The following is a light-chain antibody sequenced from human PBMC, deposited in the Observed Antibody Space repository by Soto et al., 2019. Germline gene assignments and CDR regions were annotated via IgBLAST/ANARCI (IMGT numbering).Light chain of an antibody. CDR3: QEYRSSRT. V-gene: IGKV3-20*01. CDR2: GAS. Sequence: EIVLTQSPGTLSLSPGERATLSCRASQSVSSSYIAWYQQKPGQAPWLLIYGASSRATGIPDRFSGSGSGADFTLTISRLEPEDFAVYYCQEYRSSRTFGQGTKVDIK. J-gene: IGKJ1*01. CDR1: QSVSSSY.